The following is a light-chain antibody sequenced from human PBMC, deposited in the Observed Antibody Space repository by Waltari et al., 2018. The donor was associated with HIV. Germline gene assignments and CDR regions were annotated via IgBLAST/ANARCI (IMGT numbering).Light chain of an antibody. CDR3: SSYTTTSTIL. J-gene: IGLJ3*02. V-gene: IGLV2-14*01. CDR1: NSDIGGYNY. CDR2: EVT. Sequence: QSALTQPASVSGSPGQSITISCTGTNSDIGGYNYVSWYQQHPGRAPKLLIYEVTHRPSGISYRCSGSKSGNTASMTISGLQAEDEADYYCSSYTTTSTILFGGGTKVTVL.